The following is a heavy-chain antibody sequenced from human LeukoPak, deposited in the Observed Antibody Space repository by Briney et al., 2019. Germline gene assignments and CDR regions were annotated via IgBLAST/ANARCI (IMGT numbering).Heavy chain of an antibody. D-gene: IGHD6-13*01. V-gene: IGHV4-34*01. Sequence: PSETLSLTCAVYGGSFSGYYWSWIRQPPGKGLEWIGEINHSGSTNYNPSLKSRVTISVDTSKNQFSLRLSSVTAADTAFYSCARDRGVSGFGYWGQGTLVTVSS. CDR2: INHSGST. CDR1: GGSFSGYY. CDR3: ARDRGVSGFGY. J-gene: IGHJ4*02.